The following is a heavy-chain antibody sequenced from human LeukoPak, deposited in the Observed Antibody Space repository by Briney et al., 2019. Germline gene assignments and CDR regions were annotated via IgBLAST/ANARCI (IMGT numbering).Heavy chain of an antibody. Sequence: SEPLSLTCTVSGGSISSYYWSWIRQPPGKGLEWIGNIYYRDSTNYNPSLKSRVTISVDTSKNQFSLRLSSVTAADTAVYYCARGRTFDHWGQGTLAIVSS. CDR2: IYYRDST. CDR1: GGSISSYY. V-gene: IGHV4-59*01. CDR3: ARGRTFDH. J-gene: IGHJ4*02. D-gene: IGHD1-14*01.